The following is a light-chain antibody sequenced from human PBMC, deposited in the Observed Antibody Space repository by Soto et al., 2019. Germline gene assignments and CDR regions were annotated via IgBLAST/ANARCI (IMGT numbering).Light chain of an antibody. J-gene: IGKJ2*01. Sequence: DIQMTQSPSSLSASVGDRVTITCRASQSISSYLNWYQQKPGKAPKVLIYAASSLQSGVPSRFSGSGSGTDFTLTISSLQDEDFATYYCQQSYSAPATFVQGTKLEIK. CDR2: AAS. V-gene: IGKV1-39*01. CDR1: QSISSY. CDR3: QQSYSAPAT.